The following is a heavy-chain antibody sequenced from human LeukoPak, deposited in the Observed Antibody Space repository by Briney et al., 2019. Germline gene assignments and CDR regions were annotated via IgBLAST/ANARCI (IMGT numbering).Heavy chain of an antibody. Sequence: GGSLRLSCAASGFTFSNAWMSWARQAPGKGLEWVGRIKSKTDGGTTDYAAPVKGRFTISRDDSKNTLYLQMSSLKTEDTAVYYCTTGLYSSSWYGYQHWGQGTLVTVSS. D-gene: IGHD6-13*01. CDR1: GFTFSNAW. J-gene: IGHJ1*01. CDR2: IKSKTDGGTT. V-gene: IGHV3-15*01. CDR3: TTGLYSSSWYGYQH.